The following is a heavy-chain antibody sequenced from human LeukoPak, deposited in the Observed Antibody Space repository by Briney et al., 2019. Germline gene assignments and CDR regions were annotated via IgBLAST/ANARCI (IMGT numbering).Heavy chain of an antibody. CDR3: AELGITMIGGV. Sequence: GGSLRLSCAASGFTFSSYEMNWVRQAPGKGLEWVSDISSSGSTIYYADSVKGRFTISRDNAKNSLYLQMNSLRAEDTAVYYCAELGITMIGGVWGKGTTVTISS. V-gene: IGHV3-48*03. CDR1: GFTFSSYE. D-gene: IGHD3-10*02. J-gene: IGHJ6*04. CDR2: ISSSGSTI.